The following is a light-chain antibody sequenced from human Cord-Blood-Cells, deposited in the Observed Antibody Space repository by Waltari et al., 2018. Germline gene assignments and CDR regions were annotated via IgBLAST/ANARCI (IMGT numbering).Light chain of an antibody. J-gene: IGKJ4*01. V-gene: IGKV3-11*01. CDR3: QQRSNWLT. CDR2: DAS. CDR1: QSVSSY. Sequence: IVLTRSQATVSLSQGERATPSGRASQSVSSYLAWYQKKPGQAPRLLIYDASNRATGIPARFSGSGSGTDFTLTISSLEPEDFAVYYCQQRSNWLTFGGGTKVEIK.